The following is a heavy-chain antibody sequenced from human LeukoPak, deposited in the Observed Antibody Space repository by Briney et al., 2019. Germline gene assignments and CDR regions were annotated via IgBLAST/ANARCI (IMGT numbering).Heavy chain of an antibody. CDR2: IHHDGRI. Sequence: PSETLSLTCDVSGGSIDSTNWWNWVRQPPGKGLEWIGEIHHDGRINYNPPLKSRVTLSVDKSKNQFSLRLNSVTAADTAMYYCARSHDHLWGNYPDYWGQGTLVTVSS. D-gene: IGHD3-16*02. J-gene: IGHJ4*02. CDR1: GGSIDSTNW. V-gene: IGHV4/OR15-8*01. CDR3: ARSHDHLWGNYPDY.